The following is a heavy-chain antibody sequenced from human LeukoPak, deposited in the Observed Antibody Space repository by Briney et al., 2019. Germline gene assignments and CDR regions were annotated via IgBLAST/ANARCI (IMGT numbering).Heavy chain of an antibody. J-gene: IGHJ4*02. V-gene: IGHV3-23*01. Sequence: GGSLRLSCAASGFIFSSYNMNWVRQAPGKGLEWVSAISGSDGRTYYADSVKGRFTISRDNSKNTLYLQMDSLRAEDTAIYYCAKDRYCSGGTCSSDFDYWGQGTLVTVFS. CDR3: AKDRYCSGGTCSSDFDY. CDR1: GFIFSSYN. D-gene: IGHD2-15*01. CDR2: ISGSDGRT.